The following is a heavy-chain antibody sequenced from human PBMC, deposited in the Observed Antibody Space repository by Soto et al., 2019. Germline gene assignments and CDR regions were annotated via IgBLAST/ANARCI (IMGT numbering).Heavy chain of an antibody. Sequence: GASVKVSCRAPGGTFSSEAISWVLQAPGQGLEWMGGIIPIFGTANYAQKFQGRVTITADKSTSTAYMELSSLRSEDTAVYYCARGVPWNIVVVPADDAFDIWGQGTMVTVSS. D-gene: IGHD2-2*01. V-gene: IGHV1-69*06. CDR2: IIPIFGTA. CDR3: ARGVPWNIVVVPADDAFDI. CDR1: GGTFSSEA. J-gene: IGHJ3*02.